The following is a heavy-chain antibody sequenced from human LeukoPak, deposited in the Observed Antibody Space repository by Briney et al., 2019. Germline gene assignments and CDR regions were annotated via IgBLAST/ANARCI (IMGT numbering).Heavy chain of an antibody. D-gene: IGHD3-22*01. CDR2: ISSSSSYI. J-gene: IGHJ4*02. CDR3: ARQTCYDSSGYYSPY. V-gene: IGHV3-21*01. Sequence: GGSLRLSCAASGFTFSSYSMNWVRQAPGKGLEWVSSISSSSSYIYYADSVKGRFTISRDNAKNSLYLQMNSLRAENTAVYYCARQTCYDSSGYYSPYWGQGTLVTVSS. CDR1: GFTFSSYS.